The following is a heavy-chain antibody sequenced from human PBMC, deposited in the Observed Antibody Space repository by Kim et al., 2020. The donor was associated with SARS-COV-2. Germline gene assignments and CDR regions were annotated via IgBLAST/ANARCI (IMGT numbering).Heavy chain of an antibody. J-gene: IGHJ3*02. D-gene: IGHD6-13*01. Sequence: SETLSLTCTVSGGSISSSSYYWGWIRQPPGKGLEWIGSIYYSGSTYYNPSLKSRVTISVDTSKNQFSLKLSSVTAADTAVYYCARLIFYDGTGSSWLCFTTWCLTGGAFDIWGQGTMVTVSS. CDR3: ARLIFYDGTGSSWLCFTTWCLTGGAFDI. CDR2: IYYSGST. CDR1: GGSISSSSYY. V-gene: IGHV4-39*01.